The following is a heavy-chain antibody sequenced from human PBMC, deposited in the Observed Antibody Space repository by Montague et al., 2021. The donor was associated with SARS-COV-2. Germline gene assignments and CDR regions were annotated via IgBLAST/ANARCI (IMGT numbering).Heavy chain of an antibody. CDR2: IFYDGST. Sequence: SETLSLTCIVSGGSISSRTYYWGWIRQPPGKGLEWIGSIFYDGSTYYNPSLKSRVTISVDTSKNQFSLNLSSVTVADTAVYYCARHGPNDYYHSRYFDLWGRGTLVTVSS. V-gene: IGHV4-39*01. D-gene: IGHD3-10*01. J-gene: IGHJ2*01. CDR3: ARHGPNDYYHSRYFDL. CDR1: GGSISSRTYY.